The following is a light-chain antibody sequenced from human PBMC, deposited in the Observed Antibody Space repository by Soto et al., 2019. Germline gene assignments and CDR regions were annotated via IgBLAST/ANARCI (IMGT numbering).Light chain of an antibody. CDR1: QSVSSY. CDR2: DAS. Sequence: EIVLTQSPATLSLSPGERATLSCRASQSVSSYLAWYQQKPGQALRLLIYDASNRATGIPARFSGSGSGTDFTLTISSLEPEDFAVYYCQQRSNWPLTFGGGTKVDIK. J-gene: IGKJ4*01. V-gene: IGKV3-11*01. CDR3: QQRSNWPLT.